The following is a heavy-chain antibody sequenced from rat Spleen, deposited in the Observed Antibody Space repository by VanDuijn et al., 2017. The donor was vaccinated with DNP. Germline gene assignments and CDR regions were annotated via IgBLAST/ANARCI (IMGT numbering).Heavy chain of an antibody. D-gene: IGHD1-12*03. CDR1: GFTFSYYW. CDR3: AREGDYYDGYGDALDA. J-gene: IGHJ4*01. V-gene: IGHV5-31*01. CDR2: ITSNGGAT. Sequence: EVQLVESGGGLVQPGRSLKLSCVASGFTFSYYWMTWVRQVPGKGLEWLASITSNGGATYYPDSVKGRFTISRDNAKNTLYLQMNSLRSEDTATYYCAREGDYYDGYGDALDAWGQGTSVTVAS.